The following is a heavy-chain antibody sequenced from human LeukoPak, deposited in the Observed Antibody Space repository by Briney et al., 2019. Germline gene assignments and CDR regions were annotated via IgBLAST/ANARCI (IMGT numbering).Heavy chain of an antibody. J-gene: IGHJ5*02. CDR2: INHSGST. D-gene: IGHD3-10*01. CDR1: GGSFSGYY. Sequence: PSETLSLTCAAYGGSFSGYYWNWIRQSPGMGLEGIGEINHSGSTNYNPSLKSRVTISVDTPKNQFSLRLTSVTAADTAVCYCARGRVQYYFGSGSQGWFDPWGQGTLVTVSS. CDR3: ARGRVQYYFGSGSQGWFDP. V-gene: IGHV4-34*01.